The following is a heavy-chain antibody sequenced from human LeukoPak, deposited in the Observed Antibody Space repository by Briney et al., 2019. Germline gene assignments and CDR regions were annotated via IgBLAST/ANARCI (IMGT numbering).Heavy chain of an antibody. CDR2: INPNSGDT. Sequence: ASEKVSCKASGYTFTGYYMHWVRQAPGQGLEWMGWINPNSGDTNYAQKFQGRVTMTRDTSISTAYMELSSLRSDDTAVYYCAPQVAGKYNWFDPWGQGTLVTVSS. J-gene: IGHJ5*02. CDR1: GYTFTGYY. D-gene: IGHD6-19*01. CDR3: APQVAGKYNWFDP. V-gene: IGHV1-2*02.